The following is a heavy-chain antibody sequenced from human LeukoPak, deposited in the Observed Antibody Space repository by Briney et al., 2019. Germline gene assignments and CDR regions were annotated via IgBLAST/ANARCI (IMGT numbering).Heavy chain of an antibody. Sequence: GASVKVSCKASGYTFTGYYMHWVRQAPGQGLEWMGWINPNSGGTNYAQKFQGRVTMTRDTPISTAYMELSRLRSDDTAVYYCARVVGDYYYYMDVWGKGTTVTVSS. CDR3: ARVVGDYYYYMDV. CDR2: INPNSGGT. J-gene: IGHJ6*03. D-gene: IGHD4-17*01. V-gene: IGHV1-2*02. CDR1: GYTFTGYY.